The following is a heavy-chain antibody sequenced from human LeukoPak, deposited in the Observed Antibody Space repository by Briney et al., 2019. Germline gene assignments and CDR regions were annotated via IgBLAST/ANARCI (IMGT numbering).Heavy chain of an antibody. Sequence: SETLSLTCTVSGASVSNNNYYWGWIRQPPGKGLEWIASIYYSGSTNYNPSLKSRVTISVDTSKNQFSLKLSSVTAADTAVYYCARDGSGSYFFNYYYMDVWGKGTTVTVSS. CDR1: GASVSNNNYY. D-gene: IGHD3-10*01. J-gene: IGHJ6*03. CDR2: IYYSGST. V-gene: IGHV4-39*07. CDR3: ARDGSGSYFFNYYYMDV.